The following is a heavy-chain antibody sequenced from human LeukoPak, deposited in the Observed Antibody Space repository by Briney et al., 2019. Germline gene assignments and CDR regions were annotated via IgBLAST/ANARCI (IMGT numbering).Heavy chain of an antibody. J-gene: IGHJ4*02. D-gene: IGHD3-10*01. V-gene: IGHV5-51*01. Sequence: GESLQISCQGSGYSFTNYWIGWARQLPGKGLEWMGIIYPGDSDTRYSPSFQGQVTISADKSISTAYLQWSSLKASDTAMYYCATKFYGSGSYLRYWGQGTLVTVSS. CDR1: GYSFTNYW. CDR2: IYPGDSDT. CDR3: ATKFYGSGSYLRY.